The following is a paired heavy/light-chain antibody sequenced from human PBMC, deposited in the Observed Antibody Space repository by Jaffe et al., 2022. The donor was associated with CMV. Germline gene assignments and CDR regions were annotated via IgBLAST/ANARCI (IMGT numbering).Light chain of an antibody. Sequence: DIQMTQSPSSLSASVGDRVTITCRASQNINNYLNWYQQKPGEAPKLVASSLESGVPSRFSGSGSGTDFTLTINSLQPEDFATYYCQQSYSTPLTFGGGTKVEVK. J-gene: IGKJ4*01. CDR1: QNINNY. CDR3: QQSYSTPLT. CDR2: AS. V-gene: IGKV1-39*01.
Heavy chain of an antibody. Sequence: QVQLQESGPGLVKPSQTLSLTCTVSGGSISSAGYYWSWIRQHPGKGLEWIGYIYYRGRTDYNPSFKSRLTISLDTSKTQFSLRLSSVTAADTAVYYCARGRHTGFDPWGQGTLVTVSS. CDR2: IYYRGRT. J-gene: IGHJ5*02. D-gene: IGHD6-25*01. CDR1: GGSISSAGYY. CDR3: ARGRHTGFDP. V-gene: IGHV4-31*03.